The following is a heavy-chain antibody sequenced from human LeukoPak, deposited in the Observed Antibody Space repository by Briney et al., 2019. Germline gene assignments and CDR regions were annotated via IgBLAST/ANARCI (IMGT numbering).Heavy chain of an antibody. CDR3: ARDGYSGYDY. D-gene: IGHD5-12*01. CDR1: GFTFSSYA. Sequence: GGSLRLSCAASGFTFSSYAMHWVRQAPGKGLEWVAVISYDGSNKYYADSVKGRFTISRDNSKNTLYLQMNSLRAEDTAVHYCARDGYSGYDYWGQGTLVTVSS. V-gene: IGHV3-30-3*01. CDR2: ISYDGSNK. J-gene: IGHJ4*02.